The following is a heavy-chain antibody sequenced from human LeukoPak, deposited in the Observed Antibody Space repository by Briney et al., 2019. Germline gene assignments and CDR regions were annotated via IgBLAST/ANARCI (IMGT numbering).Heavy chain of an antibody. Sequence: PSETLSLTCTVSGGSISSYYWSWIRQPPGKGLEWIAYIYYSGSNNYNPSLKSRVTVSVDTSKKQFSLKLSSVTAADTAVYYCARRRDSGGWPNYFDNWGQGTLVTVSS. CDR3: ARRRDSGGWPNYFDN. CDR1: GGSISSYY. J-gene: IGHJ4*02. D-gene: IGHD6-19*01. CDR2: IYYSGSN. V-gene: IGHV4-59*08.